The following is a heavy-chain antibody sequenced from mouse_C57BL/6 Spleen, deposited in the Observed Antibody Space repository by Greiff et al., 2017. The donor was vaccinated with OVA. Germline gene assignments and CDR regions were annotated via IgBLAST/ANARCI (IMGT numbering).Heavy chain of an antibody. CDR2: IDPSDSYT. J-gene: IGHJ3*01. V-gene: IGHV1-69*01. Sequence: QVQLKQPGAELVMPGASVKLSCKASGYTFTSYWMHWVKHRPGQGLEWIGEIDPSDSYTNYNQKFKGKSTLTVDKSSSTAYMQLSSLTSEDSAVYYCAGNEGNYGFAYWGQGTLVTVSA. CDR3: AGNEGNYGFAY. D-gene: IGHD2-1*01. CDR1: GYTFTSYW.